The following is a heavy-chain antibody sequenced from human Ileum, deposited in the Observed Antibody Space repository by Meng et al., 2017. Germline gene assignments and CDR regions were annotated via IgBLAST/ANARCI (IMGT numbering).Heavy chain of an antibody. CDR2: IFYSGST. Sequence: QVHLEESGPGLVNPSPTLSLTCTVSGGPISSGGYYWGWIRQHPGKGLEWIGYIFYSGSTYYNSSLKSRINISVDTSKNQFSLKVSSVTAADTAVYYCARVRRGLGLRFDPWGQGTLVTVSS. J-gene: IGHJ5*02. CDR3: ARVRRGLGLRFDP. D-gene: IGHD3/OR15-3a*01. V-gene: IGHV4-31*03. CDR1: GGPISSGGYY.